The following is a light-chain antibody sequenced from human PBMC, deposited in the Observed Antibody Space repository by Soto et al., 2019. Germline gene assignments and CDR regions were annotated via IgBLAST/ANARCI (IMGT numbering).Light chain of an antibody. V-gene: IGLV2-14*03. Sequence: LTQPASVSGSPGQSITSSVTGTSIDFGGENYCACDQQHPGRAKNLMIYDVSNRPSGVSNRFSGSKSGNTASLTISGLQAEDEADYYCSSYSTTSTLVFGSGTKVTV. CDR1: SIDFGGENY. CDR3: SSYSTTSTLV. J-gene: IGLJ1*01. CDR2: DVS.